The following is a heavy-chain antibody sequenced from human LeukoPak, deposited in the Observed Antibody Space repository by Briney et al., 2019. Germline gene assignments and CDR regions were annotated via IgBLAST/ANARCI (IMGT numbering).Heavy chain of an antibody. J-gene: IGHJ6*02. Sequence: GGSLRLSCAASGLTFSDSWMSWVRQAPGKGLEWVANMNQDGSEKDYVDSVKGRFTISRDNARNSLYLQMGSLRAEDTAVYYCATYTHWVAGDVWGQGTTVTASS. D-gene: IGHD3-16*01. CDR2: MNQDGSEK. V-gene: IGHV3-7*01. CDR3: ATYTHWVAGDV. CDR1: GLTFSDSW.